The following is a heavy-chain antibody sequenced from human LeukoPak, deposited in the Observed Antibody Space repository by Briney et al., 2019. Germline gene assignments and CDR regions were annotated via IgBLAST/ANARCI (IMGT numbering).Heavy chain of an antibody. CDR3: ARVPFDYYDSDDYYHHDAFDI. D-gene: IGHD3-22*01. CDR1: GGSFSSFY. J-gene: IGHJ3*02. V-gene: IGHV4-59*12. Sequence: SETLSLTCTVSGGSFSSFYWSWIRQPPGKGLEWIGYIYYSGSTNYNPSLKSRVTISVDTSKNRFSLKLSSVTAADTAVYYCARVPFDYYDSDDYYHHDAFDIWGQGTMVTVSS. CDR2: IYYSGST.